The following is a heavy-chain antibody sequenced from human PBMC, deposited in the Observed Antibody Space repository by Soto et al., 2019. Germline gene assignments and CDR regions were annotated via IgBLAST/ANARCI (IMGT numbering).Heavy chain of an antibody. J-gene: IGHJ5*02. CDR1: GGYIISSNG. Sequence: SVTQSLTCAVSGGYIISSNGWSRIRKPPGKGLEWIGEIYHSGSTNYNPSLKSRVTISVDKSKNQFSLKLSSVTAADTAVYYCARYYYGSGSYYNNWFDPCGQGTLVTVSS. D-gene: IGHD3-10*01. CDR3: ARYYYGSGSYYNNWFDP. CDR2: IYHSGST. V-gene: IGHV4-4*02.